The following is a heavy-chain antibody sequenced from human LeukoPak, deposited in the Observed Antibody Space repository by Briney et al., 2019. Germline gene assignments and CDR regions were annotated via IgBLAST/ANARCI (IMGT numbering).Heavy chain of an antibody. Sequence: ASVKVSCKASGYTFAAHYMHWVRQAPGQGLEWMGWIIPNSGGTNYAQRFQGRVTVTRDTSISTAYMELISLRSDDTAVYYCARDRALAGTGGYWFDPWGQGTLVTVSS. CDR3: ARDRALAGTGGYWFDP. V-gene: IGHV1-2*02. D-gene: IGHD6-19*01. J-gene: IGHJ5*02. CDR1: GYTFAAHY. CDR2: IIPNSGGT.